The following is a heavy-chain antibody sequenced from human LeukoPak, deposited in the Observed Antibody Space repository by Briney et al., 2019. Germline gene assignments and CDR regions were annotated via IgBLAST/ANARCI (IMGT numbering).Heavy chain of an antibody. D-gene: IGHD1-26*01. Sequence: PGGSLRLSCAASGFIFSSYSMSWVRQAPGKGLEWVAVIWYDGNNKYYADSVKGRFTVSRDNSKNTLYLQMNSLRAEDTAVYYCARGTNSGKYFFDYWGQGTLVTVSS. V-gene: IGHV3-33*08. J-gene: IGHJ4*02. CDR1: GFIFSSYS. CDR3: ARGTNSGKYFFDY. CDR2: IWYDGNNK.